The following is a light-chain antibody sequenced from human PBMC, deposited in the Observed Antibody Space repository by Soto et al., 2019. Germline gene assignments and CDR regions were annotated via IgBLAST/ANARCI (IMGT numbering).Light chain of an antibody. Sequence: EIVLTQSPVTLSFSPFETAALSFRASRSLSDNHLAWYQQRPGQAPRLLIYNSSSRAAGIPDRFRGSGSGTDFTLTIRRLEPEDFGVYYCQQYSDAPHTFGLGTKVDIK. V-gene: IGKV3-20*01. CDR1: RSLSDNH. J-gene: IGKJ2*01. CDR2: NSS. CDR3: QQYSDAPHT.